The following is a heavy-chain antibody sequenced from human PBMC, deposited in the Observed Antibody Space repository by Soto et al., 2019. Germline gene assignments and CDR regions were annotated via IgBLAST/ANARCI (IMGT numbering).Heavy chain of an antibody. V-gene: IGHV1-2*02. D-gene: IGHD3-9*01. CDR2: INPNSGGT. CDR3: ARAYYDILTGYYFHYYYGMDV. CDR1: GYTFTGYY. J-gene: IGHJ6*02. Sequence: ASVKVSCKASGYTFTGYYMHWVRQAPGQGLEWMGWINPNSGGTNYAQKFQVRVTMTRDTSISTAYMELSRLRTDDTAVYYGARAYYDILTGYYFHYYYGMDVWGQGTTVTVSS.